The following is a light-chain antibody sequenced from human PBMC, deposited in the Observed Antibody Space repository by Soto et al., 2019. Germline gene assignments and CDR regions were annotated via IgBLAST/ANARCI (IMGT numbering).Light chain of an antibody. J-gene: IGKJ1*01. CDR2: GAS. CDR1: QGLNRN. V-gene: IGKV3-15*01. Sequence: EAVLTQSPATLSVSPGETATFSCTTSQGLNRNLAWYQQKLGQAPRVLIYGASTRAAGIPARFSGSGSGTEFILTIISLQSEDFAFYYCNEYKIRPWTCGQGTK. CDR3: NEYKIRPWT.